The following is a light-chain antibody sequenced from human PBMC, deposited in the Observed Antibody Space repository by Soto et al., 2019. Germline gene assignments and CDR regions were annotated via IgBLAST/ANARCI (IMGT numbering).Light chain of an antibody. V-gene: IGKV1-39*01. CDR1: QSISSY. Sequence: DIQMTQSPSSLSASVGARGTITCRASQSISSYLNWYQQKPGKAPKLLIYAASSLQRGVPSRFSGSGSGPDFTLTISSLQPEDFATYYCQQSYSTPRTSGQGTKVDIK. J-gene: IGKJ1*01. CDR2: AAS. CDR3: QQSYSTPRT.